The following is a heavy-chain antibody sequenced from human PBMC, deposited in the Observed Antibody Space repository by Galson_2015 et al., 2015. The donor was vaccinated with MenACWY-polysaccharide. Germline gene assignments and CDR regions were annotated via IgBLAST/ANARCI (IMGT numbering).Heavy chain of an antibody. CDR3: ANGCSISSCSPLDY. CDR2: VNPSAGST. J-gene: IGHJ4*02. D-gene: IGHD2-2*01. V-gene: IGHV3-23*01. CDR1: QVTFNNYA. Sequence: ALRLAGAAAQVTFNNYAMIWGRQAPGAGLECVSTVNPSAGSTWNAASVKVRVSISSAHSNNMLYLQMNSLRADDTAVYYCANGCSISSCSPLDYWGQGTLVSVSS.